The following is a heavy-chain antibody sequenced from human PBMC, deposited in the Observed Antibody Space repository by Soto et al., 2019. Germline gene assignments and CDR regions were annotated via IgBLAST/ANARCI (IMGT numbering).Heavy chain of an antibody. CDR2: ISAYNGNT. J-gene: IGHJ6*02. V-gene: IGHV1-18*04. CDR3: ARDYRLGWYVNDGMDV. CDR1: GYTFTSYG. Sequence: QVQLVQSGAEVKKPGASVKVSCKASGYTFTSYGISWVRQAPGQGLEWMGWISAYNGNTNYAQKLQGRVTMTTDTPTRTAYMELGSLRSDDTAVYYCARDYRLGWYVNDGMDVWGQGNTVTVSS. D-gene: IGHD6-19*01.